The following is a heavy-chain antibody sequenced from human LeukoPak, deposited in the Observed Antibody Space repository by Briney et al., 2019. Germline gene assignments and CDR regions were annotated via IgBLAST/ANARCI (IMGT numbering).Heavy chain of an antibody. V-gene: IGHV3-30-3*01. CDR3: ARRESSSLAPLVDY. CDR2: VSYDGSNK. CDR1: GFTFSSYA. D-gene: IGHD6-6*01. Sequence: GGSLRLSCAASGFTFSSYAMHWVRQAPGKGLEWVAVVSYDGSNKYYADSVKGRFTISRDNSKNTLYLQMNSLRAEDTAVYYCARRESSSLAPLVDYWGQGTLVSVSS. J-gene: IGHJ4*02.